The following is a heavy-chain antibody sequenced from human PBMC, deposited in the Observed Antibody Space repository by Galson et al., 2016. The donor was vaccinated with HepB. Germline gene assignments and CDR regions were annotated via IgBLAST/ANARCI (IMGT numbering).Heavy chain of an antibody. CDR3: ARDRTYNSGTAYYDVFDI. V-gene: IGHV3-7*03. CDR1: GFSSSAYW. CDR2: INQDGSKT. J-gene: IGHJ3*02. D-gene: IGHD1-26*01. Sequence: SLRLSCAASGFSSSAYWMTWVRQAPGRGLEWVANINQDGSKTNYVDSVKGRFTFSRDNAKNSVYLQMSSLRAEDTAVYYCARDRTYNSGTAYYDVFDIWGQGTMFTVSS.